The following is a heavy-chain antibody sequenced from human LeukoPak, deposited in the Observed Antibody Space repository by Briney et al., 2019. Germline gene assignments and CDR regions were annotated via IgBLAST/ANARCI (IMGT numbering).Heavy chain of an antibody. D-gene: IGHD1-26*01. CDR1: GFIFDDYA. CDR3: AKEDSGSLD. Sequence: GRSLRLSCAASGFIFDDYAMHWVRQAPGKGLEWVSGISWDSDSIDYADSVKGRFTISRDNSKNTLYLQMNSLRAEDTAVYYCAKEDSGSLDWGQGTLVTVSS. CDR2: ISWDSDSI. J-gene: IGHJ4*02. V-gene: IGHV3-9*01.